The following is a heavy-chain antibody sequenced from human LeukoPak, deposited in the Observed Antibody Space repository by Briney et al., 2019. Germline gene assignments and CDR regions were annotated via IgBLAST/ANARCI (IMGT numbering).Heavy chain of an antibody. D-gene: IGHD6-19*01. J-gene: IGHJ4*02. CDR1: GFIFSNYG. V-gene: IGHV3-7*01. CDR3: AREIRLYSSGWYYFDY. CDR2: IKQDGSEK. Sequence: GGSLRLSCAASGFIFSNYGMSWVRQTPGKGLEWVANIKQDGSEKYYVDSVKGRFTISRDNAKNSLYLQMNSLRAEDTAVYYCAREIRLYSSGWYYFDYWGQGTLVTVSS.